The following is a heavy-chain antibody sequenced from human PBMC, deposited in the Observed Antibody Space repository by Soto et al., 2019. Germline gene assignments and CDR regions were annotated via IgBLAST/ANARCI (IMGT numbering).Heavy chain of an antibody. CDR1: GFTFDDYA. V-gene: IGHV3-9*01. CDR2: ISWNSGSI. CDR3: AKSGPIAARGYNWFDP. J-gene: IGHJ5*02. D-gene: IGHD6-6*01. Sequence: GGSLRLSCAASGFTFDDYAMHWVRQAPGKGLEWVSGISWNSGSIGYADSVKGRFTISRDNAKNSLYLQMNSLRAEDTALYYCAKSGPIAARGYNWFDPWGQGTLVTVSS.